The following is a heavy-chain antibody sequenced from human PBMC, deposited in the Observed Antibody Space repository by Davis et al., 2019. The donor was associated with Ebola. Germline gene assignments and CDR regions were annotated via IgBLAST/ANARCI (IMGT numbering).Heavy chain of an antibody. V-gene: IGHV4-34*01. CDR2: INHSENT. Sequence: SETLSLTCAVYGGSFSGYYWSWIRQPPGKGLEWIAEINHSENTNYNPSLKSRVTISVDTSKNQFSLKLSSVTAADTAVYYCARDFWSGYYKYNWFDPWGQGTLVTVSS. CDR1: GGSFSGYY. J-gene: IGHJ5*02. D-gene: IGHD3-3*01. CDR3: ARDFWSGYYKYNWFDP.